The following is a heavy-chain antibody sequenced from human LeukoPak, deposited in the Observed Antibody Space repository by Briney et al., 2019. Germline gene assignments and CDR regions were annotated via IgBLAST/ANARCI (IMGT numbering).Heavy chain of an antibody. CDR2: IYYSGST. CDR1: GGSISRYY. CDR3: ARHQAGSSYAERYYYSGMDV. J-gene: IGHJ6*02. D-gene: IGHD2-2*01. V-gene: IGHV4-59*08. Sequence: SETLSLTCTVSGGSISRYYWSWIRQPPGKGLEWIGYIYYSGSTQYNPSLKSRVTISVDTSKNQFSLKLSSVTAADTAEYYCARHQAGSSYAERYYYSGMDVWGQGTTVTVSS.